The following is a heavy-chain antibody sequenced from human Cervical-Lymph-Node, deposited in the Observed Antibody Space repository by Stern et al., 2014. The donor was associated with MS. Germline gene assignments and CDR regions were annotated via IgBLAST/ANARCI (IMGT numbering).Heavy chain of an antibody. Sequence: AQLVESGPGLVKPSGTLSLSCAVSGCSFTSGHLRFWVHHPPWKLLWWVGEIHHTGRTNSHPSLKSRFTLSVDKSKNQFSLKLNSVTEADTAVYYCARDPDNRGCFDPWGQGTLVIVSS. J-gene: IGHJ5*02. CDR3: ARDPDNRGCFDP. CDR1: GCSFTSGHL. D-gene: IGHD1-14*01. CDR2: IHHTGRT. V-gene: IGHV4-4*02.